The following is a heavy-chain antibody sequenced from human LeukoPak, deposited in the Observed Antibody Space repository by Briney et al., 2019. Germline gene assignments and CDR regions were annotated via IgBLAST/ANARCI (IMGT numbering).Heavy chain of an antibody. Sequence: PGGSLRLSCAASGFTFSSYWMRWVRQAPGKGLVWVSRINSDGSSTIYADSVKGRFTISRDNANNTLYLQMNSLRAEDTAVYYCATPYYDSSGDDAFDIWGQGTMVTVSS. CDR2: INSDGSST. J-gene: IGHJ3*02. V-gene: IGHV3-74*01. CDR1: GFTFSSYW. CDR3: ATPYYDSSGDDAFDI. D-gene: IGHD3-22*01.